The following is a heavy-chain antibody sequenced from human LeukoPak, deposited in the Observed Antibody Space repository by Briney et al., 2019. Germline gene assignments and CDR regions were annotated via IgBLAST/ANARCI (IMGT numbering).Heavy chain of an antibody. CDR2: IYYSGST. Sequence: ASETLSLTCTVSGGSISSGGYYWSWIRQHPGKGLEWIGYIYYSGSTYYNPSLKSRVTISVGTSKNQFSLKLSSVTAADTAVYYCARDSSGYSYGTDVWGQGTTVTVSS. V-gene: IGHV4-31*03. CDR1: GGSISSGGYY. CDR3: ARDSSGYSYGTDV. J-gene: IGHJ6*02. D-gene: IGHD3-22*01.